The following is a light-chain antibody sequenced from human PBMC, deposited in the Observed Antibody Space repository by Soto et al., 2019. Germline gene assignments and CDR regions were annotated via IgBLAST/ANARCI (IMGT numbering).Light chain of an antibody. CDR3: QQYKSYSPT. Sequence: IDMTQNTYTLSASVGDRVTITCRASQSISSWLAWYQQKPGKAPKLLIYDASSLESGVPSRFSGSGSGTEFTLTISSLQPDDFATYYSQQYKSYSPTFGGGTKVDIK. CDR1: QSISSW. V-gene: IGKV1-5*01. CDR2: DAS. J-gene: IGKJ4*01.